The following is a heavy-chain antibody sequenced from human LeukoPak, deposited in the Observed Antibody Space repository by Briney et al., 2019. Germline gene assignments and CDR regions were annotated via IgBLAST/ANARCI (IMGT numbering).Heavy chain of an antibody. Sequence: PSETLSLTCAVYGGSFSGYHWSWLRQPPGKGLEWIGEINHSGSTNYNPSLKSRVTISVDTSKNQFSLKLSSVTAADTAVYYCARGVVIAPQTFDYWGQGILVTVSS. CDR2: INHSGST. J-gene: IGHJ4*02. CDR3: ARGVVIAPQTFDY. D-gene: IGHD2-21*01. CDR1: GGSFSGYH. V-gene: IGHV4-34*01.